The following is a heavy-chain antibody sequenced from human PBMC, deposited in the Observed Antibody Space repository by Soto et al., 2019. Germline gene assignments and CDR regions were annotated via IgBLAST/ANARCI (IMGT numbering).Heavy chain of an antibody. CDR2: IYYSGST. J-gene: IGHJ4*02. CDR1: GGSISSGGYY. D-gene: IGHD3-16*02. Sequence: PSETLSLTCTVSGGSISSGGYYWSWIRQHPGKGLEWIGYIYYSGSTYYNPSLKSRVTISVDTSKNQFSLKLSSVTAADTAVYYCARDYYEYVWGNYRYFFFDYWGQGPLVTVSS. V-gene: IGHV4-31*03. CDR3: ARDYYEYVWGNYRYFFFDY.